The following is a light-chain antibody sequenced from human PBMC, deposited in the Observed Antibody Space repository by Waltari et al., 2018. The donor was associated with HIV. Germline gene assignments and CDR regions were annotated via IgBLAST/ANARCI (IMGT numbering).Light chain of an antibody. V-gene: IGLV6-57*02. J-gene: IGLJ3*02. Sequence: NFMLTQPHSVSESPGTTVTISCTGSSGSIVSNYVQWYQQRPGSATTTVIYEDNQQPSGVPDRFSGSIDSSSNSAPLTISGLKTEDEADYYCQSYDSSNHWVFGGGTKLTVL. CDR1: SGSIVSNY. CDR2: EDN. CDR3: QSYDSSNHWV.